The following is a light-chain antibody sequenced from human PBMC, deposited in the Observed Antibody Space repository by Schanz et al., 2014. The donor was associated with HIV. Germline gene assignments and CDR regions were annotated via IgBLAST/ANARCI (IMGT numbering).Light chain of an antibody. J-gene: IGKJ5*01. V-gene: IGKV3D-20*02. CDR1: QSVSGTY. CDR2: DAS. CDR3: QQRTNWPIT. Sequence: PGETATLSCGASQSVSGTYLAWYQQKPGLAPRLLIYDASRRAAGIPDRFSGGGSGTDFTLTISRLEPEDFAVYYCQQRTNWPITFGQGTRLEIK.